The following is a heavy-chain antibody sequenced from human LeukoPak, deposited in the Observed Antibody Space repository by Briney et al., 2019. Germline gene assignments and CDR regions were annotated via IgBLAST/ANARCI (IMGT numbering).Heavy chain of an antibody. V-gene: IGHV3-48*03. CDR1: GFTFSSYE. J-gene: IGHJ4*02. CDR2: ISSSGSTI. D-gene: IGHD3-16*02. Sequence: GGSLRLSCAASGFTFSSYEMNWVRQAPGKGLEWVSYISSSGSTIYYADSVKGRFTISRDNVKNSLYLQMNSLRAEDTAVYYCARGGGFLDFDYWGQGTLVTVSS. CDR3: ARGGGFLDFDY.